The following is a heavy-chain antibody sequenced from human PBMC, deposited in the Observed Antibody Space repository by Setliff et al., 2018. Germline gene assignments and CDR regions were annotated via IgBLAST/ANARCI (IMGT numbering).Heavy chain of an antibody. CDR2: INPGGLSS. CDR1: GYSFTSHY. V-gene: IGHV1-46*01. Sequence: ASVKVSCKTSGYSFTSHYMHWVRQAPGQGLEWMGIINPGGLSSSSTQKFEGRVTMTVDESATTAYLDLRSLKSEDTALYFCAREDRSPFWHIVSWGQGSLVTVSS. J-gene: IGHJ4*02. CDR3: AREDRSPFWHIVS. D-gene: IGHD3-3*01.